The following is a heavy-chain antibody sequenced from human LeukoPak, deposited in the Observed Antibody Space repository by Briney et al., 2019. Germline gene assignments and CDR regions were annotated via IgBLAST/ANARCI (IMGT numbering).Heavy chain of an antibody. CDR2: IYYSGST. V-gene: IGHV4-31*03. CDR3: ARERSEYYGFRPANWFDP. CDR1: GGSISSGGYY. Sequence: PSETLSLTCTVSGGSISSGGYYWSWIRQHPGKGLEWIGYIYYSGSTYYNPSLKSRVTISVDTSKNQFTLKLSSVTAADTAVYYCARERSEYYGFRPANWFDPWGQGTLVTVSS. D-gene: IGHD3-10*01. J-gene: IGHJ5*02.